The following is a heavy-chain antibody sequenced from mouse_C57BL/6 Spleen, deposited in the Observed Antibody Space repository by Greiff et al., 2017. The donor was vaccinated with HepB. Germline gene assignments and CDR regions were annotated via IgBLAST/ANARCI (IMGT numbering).Heavy chain of an antibody. CDR1: GYSFTGYF. CDR3: ARGGGLYAMDY. D-gene: IGHD1-1*02. J-gene: IGHJ4*01. CDR2: INPYNGDT. Sequence: VQLQQPGPELVKPGDSVKISCKASGYSFTGYFMNWVMQSHGKSLEWIGRINPYNGDTFYYQKFKGKATLTVDKSSSTAHMELRSLTSEDAAVYYCARGGGLYAMDYWGQGTSVTVSS. V-gene: IGHV1-20*01.